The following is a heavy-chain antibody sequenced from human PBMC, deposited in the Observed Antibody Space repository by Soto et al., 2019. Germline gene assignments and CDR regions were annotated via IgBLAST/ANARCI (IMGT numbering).Heavy chain of an antibody. CDR3: RIGHYADY. Sequence: GGSLRLSCAASGFTFNTFWMSWVRQAPGKGLEWVATIKPDGSAKDYEASVKGRSTISRDNAKNSLFLQMNSLRAEDTAVYYCRIGHYADYWTQGTLVTVSS. V-gene: IGHV3-7*01. CDR2: IKPDGSAK. J-gene: IGHJ4*02. CDR1: GFTFNTFW.